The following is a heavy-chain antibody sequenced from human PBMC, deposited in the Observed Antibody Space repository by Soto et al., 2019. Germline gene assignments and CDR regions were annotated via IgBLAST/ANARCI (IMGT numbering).Heavy chain of an antibody. CDR3: ARRLGGYNFGYWFDP. CDR2: IYPGDSDT. J-gene: IGHJ5*02. D-gene: IGHD5-12*01. V-gene: IGHV5-51*01. CDR1: GYSFTSYW. Sequence: PGESLKISCQGSGYSFTSYWIGWVRQMPGKGLEWMGIIYPGDSDTRYSPSFQGQVTISADKSISTAYLQWSSLKASDTAMYYCARRLGGYNFGYWFDPWRQGTLVTVSS.